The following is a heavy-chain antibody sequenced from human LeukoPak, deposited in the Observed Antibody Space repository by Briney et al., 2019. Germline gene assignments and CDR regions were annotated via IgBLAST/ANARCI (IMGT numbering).Heavy chain of an antibody. Sequence: PSETLSLTCTVSGGSINTYFWSWIRLAPGKGLEWIGFISTSGGTKHNPSLKSRVTISVDTSKNQFSLKLTSLTAADTALYFCARDGSSFDGSGSFDAFDVWGRGTMVIVSS. CDR1: GGSINTYF. CDR2: ISTSGGT. D-gene: IGHD3-22*01. CDR3: ARDGSSFDGSGSFDAFDV. J-gene: IGHJ3*01. V-gene: IGHV4-59*01.